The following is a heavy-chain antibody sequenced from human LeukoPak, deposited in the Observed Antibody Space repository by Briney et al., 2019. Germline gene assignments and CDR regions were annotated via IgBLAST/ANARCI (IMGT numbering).Heavy chain of an antibody. V-gene: IGHV4-59*01. CDR2: IYYSGST. CDR1: GASISSYY. J-gene: IGHJ4*02. CDR3: ARAAQDTAMAADY. D-gene: IGHD5-18*01. Sequence: SETLSLTCTVSGASISSYYWSWIRQPPGKGLEWIGYIYYSGSTSYNPSLMSRVTISVDTSKNQLSLKLSSVTAAGTAVYYCARAAQDTAMAADYWGQGTLVTVSS.